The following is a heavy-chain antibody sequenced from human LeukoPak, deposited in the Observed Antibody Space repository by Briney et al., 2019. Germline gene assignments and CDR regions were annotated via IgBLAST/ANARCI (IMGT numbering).Heavy chain of an antibody. CDR3: ARGGTGWSSYFDY. V-gene: IGHV3-74*01. CDR2: VNSDGSNT. CDR1: GFTFSSYW. J-gene: IGHJ4*02. D-gene: IGHD6-19*01. Sequence: GGSLRPSCAASGFTFSSYWMHWVRQAPGKGLVWVSRVNSDGSNTIYADSVKGRFTFSRDNAKNTLYLQMNSLRAEDTAVYYCARGGTGWSSYFDYWGQGTLVTVSS.